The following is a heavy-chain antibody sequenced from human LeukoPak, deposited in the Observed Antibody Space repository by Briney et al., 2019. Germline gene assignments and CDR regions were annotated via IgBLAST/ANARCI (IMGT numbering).Heavy chain of an antibody. V-gene: IGHV4-38-2*02. CDR1: AYSISSGYY. CDR3: ARTDIVATIEYYFDY. CDR2: IYHSGST. J-gene: IGHJ4*02. D-gene: IGHD5-12*01. Sequence: SETLSLTCTVSAYSISSGYYWGWIRPPPGKGLDWIGSIYHSGSTYYNPSLKRGVTIAEDTTKNKFSLKLSSVTAADTAVYYCARTDIVATIEYYFDYWGQGTLVTVSS.